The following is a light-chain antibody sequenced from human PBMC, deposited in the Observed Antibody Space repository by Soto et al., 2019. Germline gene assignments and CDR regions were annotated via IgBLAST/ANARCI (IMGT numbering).Light chain of an antibody. Sequence: EIALTQSPATLSLSPGESATPSCRASQSVNSNLAWYQQKPGQAPRLLIYDASRRATGILARFSGTGSGTDFTLTISSLEPEDFAVYYCQQRSNWPAFGGGTKVEIK. CDR3: QQRSNWPA. CDR1: QSVNSN. J-gene: IGKJ4*01. CDR2: DAS. V-gene: IGKV3-11*01.